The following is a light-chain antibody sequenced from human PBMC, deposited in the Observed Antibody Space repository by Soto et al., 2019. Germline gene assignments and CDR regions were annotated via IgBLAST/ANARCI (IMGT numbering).Light chain of an antibody. Sequence: EIVMTQSPATLSVSPGERATLSCRASQSVSSNLAWYQQKPGQAPRLLIYGASTRATGIPARFSGSGSGTEFTLTISSLQSEDFAVYYCQQYNNWRITFGGGTKVDI. CDR2: GAS. CDR1: QSVSSN. CDR3: QQYNNWRIT. J-gene: IGKJ4*01. V-gene: IGKV3-15*01.